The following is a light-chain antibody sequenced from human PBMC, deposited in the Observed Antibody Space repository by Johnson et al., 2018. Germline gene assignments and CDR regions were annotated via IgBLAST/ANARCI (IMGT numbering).Light chain of an antibody. Sequence: QSVLTQPPSVSAAPGQKVTISCSGSSSNIGNNYVSWYQQLPGTAPKLIIYENNKRPSGIPDRFSGSKSGTSATLGITGLQTGDAADYYCGTWDSSLSAGNVFGTGTKVTVL. CDR1: SSNIGNNY. CDR3: GTWDSSLSAGNV. V-gene: IGLV1-51*02. CDR2: ENN. J-gene: IGLJ1*01.